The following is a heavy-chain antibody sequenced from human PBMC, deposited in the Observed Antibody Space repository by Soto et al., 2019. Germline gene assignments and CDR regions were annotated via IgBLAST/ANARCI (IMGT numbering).Heavy chain of an antibody. CDR2: MNPNSGNT. V-gene: IGHV1-8*01. CDR3: ARALGHYGSGSPFDP. Sequence: ASVKVSCKASGYTFPSYDINWVRQATGQGLEWMGWMNPNSGNTGYAQKFQGRVTMTRNTSISTAYMELSSLRPEDTAVYYCARALGHYGSGSPFDPWGQGTLVTVSS. D-gene: IGHD3-10*01. J-gene: IGHJ5*02. CDR1: GYTFPSYD.